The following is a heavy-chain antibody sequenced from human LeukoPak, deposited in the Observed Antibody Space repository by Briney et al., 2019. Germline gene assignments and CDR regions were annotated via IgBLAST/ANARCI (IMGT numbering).Heavy chain of an antibody. CDR3: ARHRREMATITYYYYYGMDV. D-gene: IGHD5-24*01. J-gene: IGHJ6*02. CDR1: GGSFSGYY. CDR2: IYYSGST. V-gene: IGHV4-39*01. Sequence: PSETLSLTCAVYGGSFSGYYWGWIRQPPGKGLEWIGSIYYSGSTYYNPSLKSRVTISVDTSKNQFFLKLSSVTAANTAVYYCARHRREMATITYYYYYGMDVWGQGTTVTVSS.